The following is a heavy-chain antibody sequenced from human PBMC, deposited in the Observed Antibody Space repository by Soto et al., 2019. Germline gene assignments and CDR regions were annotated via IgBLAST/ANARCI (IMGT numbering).Heavy chain of an antibody. CDR2: IGTGGDNT. V-gene: IGHV3-23*01. Sequence: EVQLLESGGGLRQPGGSLSLSCVASGYNFKKYAVSWVRQAPGKGLEWVWAIGTGGDNTYYTDSVKGRFTISRDNSKNMLYLQMDSLTAEDTAVYYCARRAYYFDDTGSHAFDIWGQGTRVTVSS. CDR3: ARRAYYFDDTGSHAFDI. J-gene: IGHJ3*02. CDR1: GYNFKKYA. D-gene: IGHD3-22*01.